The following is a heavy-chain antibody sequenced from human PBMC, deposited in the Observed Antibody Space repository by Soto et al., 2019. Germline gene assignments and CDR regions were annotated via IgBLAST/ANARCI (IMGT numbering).Heavy chain of an antibody. CDR2: INHSGST. D-gene: IGHD6-13*01. CDR3: ARGRAPGAAAGTDYYYGMDV. J-gene: IGHJ6*02. V-gene: IGHV4-34*01. CDR1: GGSFSGYY. Sequence: SETLSLTCAVYGGSFSGYYWSWIRQPPGKGLEWIGEINHSGSTNYNPSLKSRVTISVDTSKNQFSLKLSSVTAADTAVYYCARGRAPGAAAGTDYYYGMDVWGQGTTVTVSS.